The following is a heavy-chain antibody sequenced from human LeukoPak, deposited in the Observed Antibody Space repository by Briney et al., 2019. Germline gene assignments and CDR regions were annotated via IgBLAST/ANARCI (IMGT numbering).Heavy chain of an antibody. CDR1: GFTFNSYW. CDR2: IKQDGSEK. J-gene: IGHJ6*02. V-gene: IGHV3-7*01. D-gene: IGHD1-1*01. CDR3: ARDKLEPGYSMDV. Sequence: GGSLRLSCAASGFTFNSYWMSWVRQAPGKGLEWMANIKQDGSEKYYADSVKGRFAISRDNSKSTLFLQMNSLRAEDTAIYYCARDKLEPGYSMDVWGQGTTVTVSS.